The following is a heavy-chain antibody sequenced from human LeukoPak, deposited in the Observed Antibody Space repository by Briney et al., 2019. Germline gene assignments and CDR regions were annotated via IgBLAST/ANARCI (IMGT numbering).Heavy chain of an antibody. D-gene: IGHD7-27*01. CDR1: GFSFSSYG. Sequence: TGGSLRLSCAASGFSFSSYGMNWVRQAPGKGLEWVSSISSSSRYIHYADSVKGRFTIPRDNAKNSLYLQMNSLRAEDTAVYYCARESTGGGLDYWGQGTLVTVSS. J-gene: IGHJ4*02. CDR3: ARESTGGGLDY. CDR2: ISSSSRYI. V-gene: IGHV3-21*01.